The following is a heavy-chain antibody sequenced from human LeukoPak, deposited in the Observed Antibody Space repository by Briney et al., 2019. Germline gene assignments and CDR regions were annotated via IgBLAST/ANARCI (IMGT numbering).Heavy chain of an antibody. J-gene: IGHJ4*02. CDR3: ARAVGGKGYFDY. CDR2: ISSSSSYI. Sequence: PGGSLRLSCAASGFTFSSYSMNWVRQAPGKGLGWVSSISSSSSYIYYADSVKGRFTISRDNAKNSLYLQMNSLRAEDTAVYYCARAVGGKGYFDYWGQGTLVTVSS. D-gene: IGHD4-23*01. V-gene: IGHV3-21*01. CDR1: GFTFSSYS.